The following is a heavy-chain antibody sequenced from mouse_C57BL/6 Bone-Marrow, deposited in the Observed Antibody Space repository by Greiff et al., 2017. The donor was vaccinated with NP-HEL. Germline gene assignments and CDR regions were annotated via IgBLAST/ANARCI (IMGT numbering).Heavy chain of an antibody. J-gene: IGHJ2*01. CDR2: ILPGSGST. Sequence: VQLQQSGAELMKPGASVKLSCKATGYTFTGYWIEWVKQRPGHGLEWIGEILPGSGSTYYNEKFKGKATFTADTSSNTAYMQLSSLTTEVSAIYYCSRDHYGSSYFDYWGQGTTLTVSS. CDR1: GYTFTGYW. CDR3: SRDHYGSSYFDY. V-gene: IGHV1-9*01. D-gene: IGHD1-1*01.